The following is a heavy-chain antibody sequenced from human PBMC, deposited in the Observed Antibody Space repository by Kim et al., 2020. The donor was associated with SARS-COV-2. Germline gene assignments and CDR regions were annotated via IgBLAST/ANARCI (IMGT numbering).Heavy chain of an antibody. Sequence: GGSLRLSCAASGFTFSSYEMNWVRQAPGKGLEWVSYISSSGSTIYYADSVKGRFTISRDNAKNSLYLQMNSLRAEDTAVYYCAREGWLLLDDYFDYWGQGTLVTVSS. J-gene: IGHJ4*02. V-gene: IGHV3-48*03. CDR1: GFTFSSYE. D-gene: IGHD3-22*01. CDR3: AREGWLLLDDYFDY. CDR2: ISSSGSTI.